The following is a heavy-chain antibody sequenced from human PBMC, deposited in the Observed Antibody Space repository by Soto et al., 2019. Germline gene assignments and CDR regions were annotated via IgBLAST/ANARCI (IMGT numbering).Heavy chain of an antibody. CDR3: ARELGYCRSTSCYTVGMDV. J-gene: IGHJ6*02. V-gene: IGHV4-31*03. CDR1: GGSISSGGYY. D-gene: IGHD2-2*02. Sequence: PSETLSLTCTVSGGSISSGGYYWSWIRQHPGKCLEWIGYIYYSGSTYYNPSLKSRVTISVDTSKNQFSLKLSSVTAADTAVYYCARELGYCRSTSCYTVGMDVWGQGTTVTVSS. CDR2: IYYSGST.